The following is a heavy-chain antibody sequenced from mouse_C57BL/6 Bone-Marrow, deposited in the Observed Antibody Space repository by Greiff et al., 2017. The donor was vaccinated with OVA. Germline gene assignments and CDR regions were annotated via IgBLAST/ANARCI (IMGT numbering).Heavy chain of an antibody. Sequence: EVHLVESGGGLVKPGGSLKLSCAASGFTFSSYAMSWVRQTPEKRLEWVATISDGGSYTYYQDNVKGRFTISRDNAKNNLYMQMSHLKSEDTAMYYGARGGDYGNFYCDYWGQGTTLTVSA. D-gene: IGHD2-1*01. CDR3: ARGGDYGNFYCDY. CDR1: GFTFSSYA. CDR2: ISDGGSYT. V-gene: IGHV5-4*01. J-gene: IGHJ2*01.